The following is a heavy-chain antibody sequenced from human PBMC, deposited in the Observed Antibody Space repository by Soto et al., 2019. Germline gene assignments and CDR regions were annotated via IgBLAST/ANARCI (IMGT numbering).Heavy chain of an antibody. V-gene: IGHV3-30-3*01. J-gene: IGHJ4*02. CDR3: AREARGDRYFDY. D-gene: IGHD3-10*01. CDR1: GFTFSSYA. CDR2: ISYDGSNK. Sequence: SLRLSCAASGFTFSSYAMHWVRQAPGKGLEWVAVISYDGSNKYYADSVKGRFTISRDNSKNTLYLQMNSLRAEDTAVYYCAREARGDRYFDYWGQGTLVTVSS.